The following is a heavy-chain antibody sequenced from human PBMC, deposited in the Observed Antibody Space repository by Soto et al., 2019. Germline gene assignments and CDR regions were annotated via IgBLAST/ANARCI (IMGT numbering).Heavy chain of an antibody. J-gene: IGHJ6*02. CDR3: ARKGDVDTAMVRPTDYGMDV. V-gene: IGHV5-51*01. CDR1: GYSFTSYW. D-gene: IGHD5-18*01. Sequence: GESLTISLKGSGYSFTSYWIGLVRQMPGKVLEWMVIIYPGDSDTRYSPSFQGQVTISADKSISTAYLQWSSLKASDTAMYYSARKGDVDTAMVRPTDYGMDVWGQGTTVSVYS. CDR2: IYPGDSDT.